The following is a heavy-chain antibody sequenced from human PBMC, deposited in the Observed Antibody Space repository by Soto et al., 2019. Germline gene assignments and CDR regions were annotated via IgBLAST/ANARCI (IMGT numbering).Heavy chain of an antibody. CDR1: GFTFDDYA. CDR3: AKGGPDGFCSGGRCYFDY. Sequence: EVQLVESGGGLVQPGRSLRLSCAASGFTFDDYAMHWVRRVPGKGLEWVSSISWNSNIIGYADSVKGRFTISRDNAKNSRYLQMNSLRPEDTALYYWAKGGPDGFCSGGRCYFDYWGQGTLVTVSS. J-gene: IGHJ4*02. CDR2: ISWNSNII. D-gene: IGHD2-15*01. V-gene: IGHV3-9*01.